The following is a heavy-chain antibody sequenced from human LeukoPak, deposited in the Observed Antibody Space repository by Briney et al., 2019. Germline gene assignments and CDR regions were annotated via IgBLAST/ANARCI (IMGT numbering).Heavy chain of an antibody. V-gene: IGHV1-18*01. Sequence: RASVKVSCKASGYTFSRYGISWVRQAPGQGLEWMGWISAYNDNTNYAQKFQGRVTMTTDASTSTGYMELRSLRSDDTAVYYCARLDTAMVYWYFDLWGRGTLVTVSS. CDR1: GYTFSRYG. CDR3: ARLDTAMVYWYFDL. D-gene: IGHD5-18*01. J-gene: IGHJ2*01. CDR2: ISAYNDNT.